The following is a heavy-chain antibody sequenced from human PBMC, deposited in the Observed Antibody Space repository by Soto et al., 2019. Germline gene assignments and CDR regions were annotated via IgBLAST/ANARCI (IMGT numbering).Heavy chain of an antibody. D-gene: IGHD5-18*01. CDR3: ACQYSYDAAFDI. J-gene: IGHJ3*02. Sequence: PGESLKLSCKVSGYSCSSYWISCVLQMPGKGLEWMGRIDRSDSYTNYGPSFQAHVTISADKSISTAYLQWSSRKASDTAMYYLACQYSYDAAFDIWGQGTVVTVSS. V-gene: IGHV5-10-1*01. CDR2: IDRSDSYT. CDR1: GYSCSSYW.